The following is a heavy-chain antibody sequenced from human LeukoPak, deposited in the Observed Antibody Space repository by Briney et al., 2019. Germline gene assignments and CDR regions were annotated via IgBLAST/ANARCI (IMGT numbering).Heavy chain of an antibody. CDR3: ARAYNGYDYP. J-gene: IGHJ5*02. D-gene: IGHD5-12*01. CDR2: INHSGST. CDR1: GGSFSDYY. V-gene: IGHV4-34*01. Sequence: SETLSLTCAVYGGSFSDYYWSWISQLPGKGLEWIGEINHSGSTNYNPSLKSRVTISVDTSKNQFSLKLSSLTAADAAIYYCARAYNGYDYPWGQGTLVTVSS.